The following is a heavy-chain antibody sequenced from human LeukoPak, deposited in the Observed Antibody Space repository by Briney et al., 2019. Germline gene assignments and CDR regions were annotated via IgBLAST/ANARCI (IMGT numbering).Heavy chain of an antibody. CDR1: GFTFSDYY. J-gene: IGHJ4*02. CDR2: ISSSSSYT. V-gene: IGHV3-11*05. D-gene: IGHD2-21*02. CDR3: ARAHSVYCGGDCRDFDY. Sequence: GGSLRLSCAASGFTFSDYYMSWIRQAPGKGLEWVSYISSSSSYTNYADSVNGRFTISRDNAKNSLYLQMNSLRAEDTAVYYCARAHSVYCGGDCRDFDYWGQGTLVTVSS.